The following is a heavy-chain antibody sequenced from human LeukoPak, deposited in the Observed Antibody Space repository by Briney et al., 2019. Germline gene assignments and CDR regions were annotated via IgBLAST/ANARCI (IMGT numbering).Heavy chain of an antibody. D-gene: IGHD1-26*01. CDR3: ARRLVDSDDGYDV. V-gene: IGHV1-2*02. CDR2: INPNSGNT. J-gene: IGHJ3*01. CDR1: GYTFTGYS. Sequence: ASVKVSCKASGYTFTGYSMHWVRQAPGQGLERMGWINPNSGNTGYAQTFHDRVTMTRDTSISTAYMELSRLRSNDTAVYYCARRLVDSDDGYDVWGQGTMVAVS.